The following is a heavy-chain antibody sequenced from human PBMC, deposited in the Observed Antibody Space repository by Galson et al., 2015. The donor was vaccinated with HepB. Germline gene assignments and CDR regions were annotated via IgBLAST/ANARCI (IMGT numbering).Heavy chain of an antibody. D-gene: IGHD6-13*01. V-gene: IGHV3-30*02. CDR1: GFTFSSYG. Sequence: SLRLSCAASGFTFSSYGMHWVRQAPGKGLEWVAFIRYDGSNKYYADSVKGRFTISRDNSKNTLYLQMNSLRAEDTAVYYCAKDGPSIAAADYWGQGTLVTVSS. J-gene: IGHJ4*02. CDR3: AKDGPSIAAADY. CDR2: IRYDGSNK.